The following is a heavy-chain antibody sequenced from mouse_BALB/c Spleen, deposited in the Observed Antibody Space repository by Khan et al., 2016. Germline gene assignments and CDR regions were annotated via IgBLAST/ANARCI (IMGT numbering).Heavy chain of an antibody. CDR3: ARFYEYYAMYY. CDR2: ISGGDSYT. CDR1: GFTFSTYG. V-gene: IGHV5-9-2*01. D-gene: IGHD2-12*01. J-gene: IGHJ4*01. Sequence: EVELVESGGGLVKPGGSLKLSCAASGFTFSTYGMSWVRQTPEKRLEWVATISGGDSYTSYPDSVKGRFTISRDNAKNNLYLQMSSLRSEDTALSYCARFYEYYAMYYWGQGTSVTVSS.